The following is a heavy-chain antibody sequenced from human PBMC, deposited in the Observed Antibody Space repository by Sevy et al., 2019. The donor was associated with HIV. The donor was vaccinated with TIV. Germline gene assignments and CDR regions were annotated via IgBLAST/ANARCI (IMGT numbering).Heavy chain of an antibody. J-gene: IGHJ4*02. CDR3: ARAFTGGYQQPFDY. CDR1: GFTFSSHA. V-gene: IGHV3-23*01. D-gene: IGHD1-26*01. CDR2: ISDSGTTT. Sequence: GGSLRLSCAASGFTFSSHAMSWVRQAPGKGLEWVSAISDSGTTTYYEDSVKGRFTSSRDNSKKTLYLRMDGVRAEDTAIYYCARAFTGGYQQPFDYWGQGTLVTVSS.